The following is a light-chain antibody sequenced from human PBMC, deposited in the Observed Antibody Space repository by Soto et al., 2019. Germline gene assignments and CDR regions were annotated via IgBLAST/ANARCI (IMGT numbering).Light chain of an antibody. V-gene: IGLV2-8*01. CDR3: SSYAGSDNLV. CDR2: EVS. Sequence: QSALTQPPSASGSPGQSVTLSCTGTSSDVGAYNYVSWYQQHPGKAPKLVIYEVSKRPSGVPDRFSGSQAGNTASLTVSGLQAEDEADYYCSSYAGSDNLVFGGGTKPTVL. J-gene: IGLJ3*02. CDR1: SSDVGAYNY.